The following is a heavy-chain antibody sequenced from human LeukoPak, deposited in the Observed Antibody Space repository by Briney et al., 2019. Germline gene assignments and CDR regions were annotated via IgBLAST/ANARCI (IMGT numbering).Heavy chain of an antibody. Sequence: PSETLSLNCTVFGYSISSGYYWGWIRQPPGKGLEWIGNIYHSGSTYYNPSLKSRVTISVDTSKNQFSLKLSSVTAADTAVYYCARGSSSLNYYYYMDVWGKGTTVTVSS. J-gene: IGHJ6*03. V-gene: IGHV4-38-2*02. CDR2: IYHSGST. CDR1: GYSISSGYY. CDR3: ARGSSSLNYYYYMDV. D-gene: IGHD6-13*01.